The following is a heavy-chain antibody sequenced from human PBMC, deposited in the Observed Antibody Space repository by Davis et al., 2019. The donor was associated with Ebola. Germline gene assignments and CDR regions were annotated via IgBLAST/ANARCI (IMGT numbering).Heavy chain of an antibody. CDR1: GFTFSDYW. D-gene: IGHD3-10*01. V-gene: IGHV3-7*01. CDR2: IKYDGTEK. J-gene: IGHJ4*02. CDR3: ARDRWGSGSPPQPRFDY. Sequence: GESLKISCAASGFTFSDYWMNWVRQAPGKGLEWVANIKYDGTEKYYVDSVKGRFTISRDNAKNSLYLQMNSLRAEDTAVYYCARDRWGSGSPPQPRFDYWGQGTLVTVSS.